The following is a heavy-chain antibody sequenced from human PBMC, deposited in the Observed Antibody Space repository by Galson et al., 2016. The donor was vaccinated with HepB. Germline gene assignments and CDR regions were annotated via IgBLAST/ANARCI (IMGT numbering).Heavy chain of an antibody. D-gene: IGHD5-12*01. V-gene: IGHV4-34*01. Sequence: SETLSLTCAANGGSLSGHYWGWVRQPPGMGLEWIGEISHSGSTHYNPALKSRVILSVDTSKNQFSLKLTSVTAADTVVYFCTRVVYNGYEFGGVDVWDTGTTVTVSS. CDR3: TRVVYNGYEFGGVDV. CDR1: GGSLSGHY. CDR2: ISHSGST. J-gene: IGHJ6*04.